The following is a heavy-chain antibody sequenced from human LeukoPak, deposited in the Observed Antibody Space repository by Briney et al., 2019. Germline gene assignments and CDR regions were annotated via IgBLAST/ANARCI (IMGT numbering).Heavy chain of an antibody. CDR3: ARNSSSSRAFDI. Sequence: SETLSLTCAVYGGAFSGYFWTWIRQPPGQGLEWIGQINHSGNTNYNPSLKSRVTISVDTSKNQFSLKLTSVTAADTAVYYCARNSSSSRAFDIWGQGTRVTVSS. CDR1: GGAFSGYF. D-gene: IGHD6-13*01. J-gene: IGHJ3*02. CDR2: INHSGNT. V-gene: IGHV4-34*01.